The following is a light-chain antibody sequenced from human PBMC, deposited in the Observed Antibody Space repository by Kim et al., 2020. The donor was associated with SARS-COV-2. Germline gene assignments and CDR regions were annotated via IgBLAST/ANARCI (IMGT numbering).Light chain of an antibody. CDR2: GAS. J-gene: IGKJ2*03. Sequence: EVVLTQSPGTLSVSPGERVSLSCRASQPVGNGDLAWYQQKPGQAPRLLIFGASTRTTGIPDRFSGSGSGTDFTLTISGLESEDLAVYYCQQYGSSYSFGQGTKLEIK. CDR3: QQYGSSYS. CDR1: QPVGNGD. V-gene: IGKV3-20*01.